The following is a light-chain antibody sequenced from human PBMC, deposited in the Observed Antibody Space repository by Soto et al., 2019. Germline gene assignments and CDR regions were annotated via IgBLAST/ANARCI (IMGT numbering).Light chain of an antibody. CDR1: RSDIGSYNY. Sequence: SALTQPASACGSPGQSITISCSGTRSDIGSYNYVAWYQQFPGKTTKILIYGVSNRPSGVSSRFSGSKSGNTASLTISGLQAEDEADYYCISYTGSSTSYVFGSGTKVTVL. J-gene: IGLJ1*01. CDR2: GVS. CDR3: ISYTGSSTSYV. V-gene: IGLV2-14*01.